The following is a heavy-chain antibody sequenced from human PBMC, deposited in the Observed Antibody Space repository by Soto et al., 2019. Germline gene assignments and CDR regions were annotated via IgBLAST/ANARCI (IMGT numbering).Heavy chain of an antibody. J-gene: IGHJ6*02. CDR3: AREANYYDSSGYPMEV. CDR2: IYYSGST. CDR1: GGSISGYY. D-gene: IGHD3-22*01. Sequence: QVQLQESGPGLVKPSETLSLTCTVSGGSISGYYWSWIRQPPGKGLEWIGYIYYSGSTNYNPSLKSRVTISVDTSKNQFSLKPRSVTAADTAVYYCAREANYYDSSGYPMEVWGQGTTVNVSS. V-gene: IGHV4-59*01.